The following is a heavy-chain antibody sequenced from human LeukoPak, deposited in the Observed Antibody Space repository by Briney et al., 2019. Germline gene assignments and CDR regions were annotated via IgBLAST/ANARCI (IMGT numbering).Heavy chain of an antibody. V-gene: IGHV3-23*01. CDR1: GFTFSSYA. CDR2: ISGSGGST. Sequence: GSLRLSCAASGFTFSSYAMSWVRQAPGKGLEWVSAISGSGGSTYYADSVKGRFTISRDNSKNTLYLQMNSLRAEDTAVYYCARHSSGYSYGSTTDYWGEGTLVTVSS. D-gene: IGHD5-18*01. J-gene: IGHJ4*02. CDR3: ARHSSGYSYGSTTDY.